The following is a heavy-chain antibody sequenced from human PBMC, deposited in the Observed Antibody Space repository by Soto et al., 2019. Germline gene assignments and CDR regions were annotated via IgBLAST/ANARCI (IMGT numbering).Heavy chain of an antibody. CDR3: ASRACDYYYGNPYDLFYF. D-gene: IGHD3-22*01. CDR2: IGASGTST. Sequence: PGVSLRLSCAASGVTLRSYVMSWVRQAPGRGLEWVSGIGASGTSTNYADSVKGRFTISRDNSKNTLYLQMNSLRAEDTAVYYCASRACDYYYGNPYDLFYFCGQGTPFTV. CDR1: GVTLRSYV. V-gene: IGHV3-23*01. J-gene: IGHJ4*02.